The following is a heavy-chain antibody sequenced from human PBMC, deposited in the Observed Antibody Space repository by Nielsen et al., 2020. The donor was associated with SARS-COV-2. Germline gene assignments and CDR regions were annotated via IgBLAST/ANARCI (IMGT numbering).Heavy chain of an antibody. CDR2: IYYSGST. V-gene: IGHV4-31*02. J-gene: IGHJ4*02. CDR3: ARAPTKVLGIAAAGFPFFDH. D-gene: IGHD6-13*01. Sequence: PGKGLEWIGYIYYSGSTYYNPSLKSRVTISVDTSKNQFSLKLSSVTAADTAVYYCARAPTKVLGIAAAGFPFFDHWGQGTLVTVSS.